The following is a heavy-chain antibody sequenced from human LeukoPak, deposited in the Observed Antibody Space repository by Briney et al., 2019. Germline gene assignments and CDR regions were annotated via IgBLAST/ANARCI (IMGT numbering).Heavy chain of an antibody. Sequence: GESLKFSCPGYRYSFTSYWIGWVRQMPRKGREWMGIIYPGDSVTRYSPSFQGQVTISADKSISTAYLQWSSPKDSDTAMYYCARPHGYCSGGSCYSSDYFDYWGQGTLVTVSS. CDR1: RYSFTSYW. CDR2: IYPGDSVT. J-gene: IGHJ4*02. V-gene: IGHV5-51*01. CDR3: ARPHGYCSGGSCYSSDYFDY. D-gene: IGHD2-15*01.